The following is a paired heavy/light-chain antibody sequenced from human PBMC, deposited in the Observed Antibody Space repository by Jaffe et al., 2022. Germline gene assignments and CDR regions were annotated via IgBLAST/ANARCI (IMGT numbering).Light chain of an antibody. J-gene: IGLJ1*01. V-gene: IGLV2-23*01. CDR1: SSDVGSYNL. CDR2: EGS. Sequence: QSALTQPASVSGSPGQSITISCTGTSSDVGSYNLVSWYQQHPGKAPKLMIYEGSKRPSGVSNRFSGSKSGNTASLTISGLQAEDEADYYCCSYAGSSTTLFGTGTKVTVL. CDR3: CSYAGSSTTL.
Heavy chain of an antibody. CDR3: ARGRKRWLQLSSGWTFDY. D-gene: IGHD5-12*01. J-gene: IGHJ4*02. CDR2: ISSSGSTI. CDR1: GFTFSSYE. V-gene: IGHV3-48*03. Sequence: EVQLVESGGGLVQPGGSLRLSCAASGFTFSSYEMNWVRQAPGKGLEWVSYISSSGSTIYYADSVKGRFTISRDNAKNSLYLQMNSLRAEDTAVYYCARGRKRWLQLSSGWTFDYWGQGTLVTVSS.